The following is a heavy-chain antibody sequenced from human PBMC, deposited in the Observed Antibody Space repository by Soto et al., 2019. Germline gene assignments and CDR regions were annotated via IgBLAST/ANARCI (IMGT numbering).Heavy chain of an antibody. J-gene: IGHJ4*02. D-gene: IGHD4-17*01. CDR1: GASISSGSYY. CDR2: FYYSGST. V-gene: IGHV4-39*01. CDR3: ECHYGGNLSDY. Sequence: QLQLQESGPGLVKPSETLSLTCSVSGASISSGSYYWGWIRQPPGKGLEWIGSFYYSGSTNNNPYLKSRVTISVDTSKNQFSLELSSVTAADTAVYYFECHYGGNLSDYWGQGILVTVSS.